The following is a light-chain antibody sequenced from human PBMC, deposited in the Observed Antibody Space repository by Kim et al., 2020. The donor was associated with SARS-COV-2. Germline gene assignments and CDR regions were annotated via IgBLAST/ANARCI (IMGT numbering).Light chain of an antibody. Sequence: EIVMTQSPATLSVSPGERATLSCRASQSVSSNLAWYQQKPGQAPRLLIFDTSTRATGIPARFSGSGSGTEFTLTISSLQSEDFAVYYCQQYNNWTPLTFGGGTKVDIK. V-gene: IGKV3-15*01. CDR2: DTS. CDR3: QQYNNWTPLT. J-gene: IGKJ4*01. CDR1: QSVSSN.